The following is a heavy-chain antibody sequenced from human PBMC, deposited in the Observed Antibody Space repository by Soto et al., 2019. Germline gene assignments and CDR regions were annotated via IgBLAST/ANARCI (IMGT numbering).Heavy chain of an antibody. CDR3: ARGYYDVLTGYYYFDY. D-gene: IGHD3-9*01. J-gene: IGHJ4*02. CDR1: GFTFSTYS. Sequence: GGSLRLSCTASGFTFSTYSMNWVRQAPGKGLEWVSYISSSSSTIYYADSVKGRFTISRDNAKNSLYLQMNSLRDEDTAVYYCARGYYDVLTGYYYFDYWGQGTLVTV. V-gene: IGHV3-48*02. CDR2: ISSSSSTI.